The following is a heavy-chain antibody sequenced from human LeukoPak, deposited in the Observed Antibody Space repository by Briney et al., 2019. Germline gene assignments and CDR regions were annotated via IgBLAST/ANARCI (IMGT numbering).Heavy chain of an antibody. CDR3: ARRGFSAYFDY. CDR2: IIPIFGTA. J-gene: IGHJ4*02. D-gene: IGHD6-25*01. V-gene: IGHV1-69*06. CDR1: GGTFSSYA. Sequence: ASVKVSCKASGGTFSSYAISWVRQAPGQGLEWMGGIIPIFGTANYAQKFQGRVTITADKSTSTAYMELSSLRSEDTAVYYCARRGFSAYFDYWGQGTLVTVSS.